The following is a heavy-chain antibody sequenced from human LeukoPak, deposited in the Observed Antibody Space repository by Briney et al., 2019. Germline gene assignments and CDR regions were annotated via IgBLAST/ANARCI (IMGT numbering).Heavy chain of an antibody. Sequence: GASVKVSCKXSGYTFIGYYMHWVRQAPRQGLEWMGRINPNSGGTNYAQKFQGRVTMTRDTSISTAYMELSRLRSDDTAVYYCARADCSSTSCLNAFDIWGQGTMVTVSS. J-gene: IGHJ3*02. V-gene: IGHV1-2*06. CDR3: ARADCSSTSCLNAFDI. CDR1: GYTFIGYY. CDR2: INPNSGGT. D-gene: IGHD2-2*01.